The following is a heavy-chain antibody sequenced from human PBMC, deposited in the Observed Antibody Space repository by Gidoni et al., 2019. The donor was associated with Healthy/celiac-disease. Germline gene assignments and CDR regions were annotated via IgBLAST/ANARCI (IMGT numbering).Heavy chain of an antibody. D-gene: IGHD3-10*01. CDR1: GFPVSSDA. CDR2: ISGSGGST. J-gene: IGHJ6*02. CDR3: AKFTMPRLTYYYYYGMDV. Sequence: EVQLLESGGGLVQPGGSLRLPCAASGFPVSSDARSWVRPAPGKGLGWVSAISGSGGSTYYADSVKGRFTISRDNSKNTLYLQMNSLRAEDTAVYYCAKFTMPRLTYYYYYGMDVWGQGTTVTVSS. V-gene: IGHV3-23*01.